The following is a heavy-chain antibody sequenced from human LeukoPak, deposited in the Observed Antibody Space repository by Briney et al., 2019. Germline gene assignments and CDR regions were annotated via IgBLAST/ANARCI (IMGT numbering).Heavy chain of an antibody. CDR1: GFTFSTYS. V-gene: IGHV3-48*02. Sequence: GGSLRLSCAGSGFTFSTYSMNWVRQTPGKGLEWVSYISNTGGTIYYADSVKGRFIISRDNAKNSLYLQMNSLRDEDTAVYYCAREPAPTTPHWYFVLWGRGTLVTVSS. D-gene: IGHD2-2*01. CDR2: ISNTGGTI. J-gene: IGHJ2*01. CDR3: AREPAPTTPHWYFVL.